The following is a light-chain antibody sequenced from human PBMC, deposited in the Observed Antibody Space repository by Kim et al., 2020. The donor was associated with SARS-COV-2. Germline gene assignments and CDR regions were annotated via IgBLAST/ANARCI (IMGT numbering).Light chain of an antibody. CDR2: GNG. CDR1: SSNIGAGYD. J-gene: IGLJ1*01. CDR3: QSYDSSLSGSSYV. Sequence: VTISSTGGSSNIGAGYDVHWYQQLPGTAPKLLIYGNGNRPSGVPDRLSGSKSGTSASLAITGLQAEDEADYYCQSYDSSLSGSSYVFGTGTKVTVL. V-gene: IGLV1-40*01.